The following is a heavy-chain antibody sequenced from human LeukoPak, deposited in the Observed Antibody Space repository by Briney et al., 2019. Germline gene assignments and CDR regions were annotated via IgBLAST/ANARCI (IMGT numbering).Heavy chain of an antibody. J-gene: IGHJ4*02. CDR3: ARGGGNTATMVS. D-gene: IGHD3-10*01. CDR1: GCTFTNYD. Sequence: ASVKVSCKASGCTFTNYDINWVRQAPGQGLEWMAWMHPNSGNTGYAQKFQGRVTMTRNTSISTAYMELSSLRSEDTAVYYCARGGGNTATMVSWGQGTLVTVSS. V-gene: IGHV1-8*01. CDR2: MHPNSGNT.